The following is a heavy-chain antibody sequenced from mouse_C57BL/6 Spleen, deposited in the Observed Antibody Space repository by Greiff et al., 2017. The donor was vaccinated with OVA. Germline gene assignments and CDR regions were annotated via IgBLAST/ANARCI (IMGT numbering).Heavy chain of an antibody. CDR2: INPNNGGT. V-gene: IGHV1-22*01. CDR3: ARVITTVVSFDY. Sequence: VQLKQSGPELVKPGASVKMSCKASGYTFTDYNMHWVKQSHGKSLEWIGYINPNNGGTSYNQKFKGKATLTVNKSSSTAYMELRSLTSEDSAVYYCARVITTVVSFDYWGQGTTLTVSS. CDR1: GYTFTDYN. D-gene: IGHD1-1*01. J-gene: IGHJ2*01.